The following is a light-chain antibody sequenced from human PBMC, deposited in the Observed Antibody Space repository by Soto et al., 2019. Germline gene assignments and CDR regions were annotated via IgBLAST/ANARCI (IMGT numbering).Light chain of an antibody. CDR1: SSNIGSSY. J-gene: IGLJ2*01. Sequence: QSVLTQPPSASGTPGQRVTISCSGSSSNIGSSYVYWYQQLPGTAPNLLIYRNNQRPSGVPDRFSGSKSGTSASLAISGLRSEDEADYYCAALDDSLSGSVVFGGGTKLTVL. CDR3: AALDDSLSGSVV. V-gene: IGLV1-47*01. CDR2: RNN.